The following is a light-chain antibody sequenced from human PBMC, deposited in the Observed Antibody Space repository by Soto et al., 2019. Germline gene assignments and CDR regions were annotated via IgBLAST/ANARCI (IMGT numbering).Light chain of an antibody. Sequence: TQSPGTLALSPGEGATLSCRASQSISRLYLSWYQQKPGQPPRLLIYDGSTRATGIPDRFSGSGSGTDFTLTISKLEPGDFAVYYCQQYDTSDTWTFGQGTKVDIK. CDR1: QSISRLY. CDR3: QQYDTSDTWT. J-gene: IGKJ1*01. CDR2: DGS. V-gene: IGKV3-20*01.